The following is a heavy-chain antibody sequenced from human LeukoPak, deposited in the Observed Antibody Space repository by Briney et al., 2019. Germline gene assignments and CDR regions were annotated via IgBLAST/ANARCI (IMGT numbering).Heavy chain of an antibody. Sequence: GGSLRLSCAASGFTFSSYAMSWVRQAPGKGLEWGSPISGSGGSTSYADSVRGRLTLSRDTSKNTLYLQMNSLRSEDTAVYYCAKVDTMIVVVITGIDYWGQGTLVTVSS. V-gene: IGHV3-23*01. CDR1: GFTFSSYA. CDR2: ISGSGGST. CDR3: AKVDTMIVVVITGIDY. D-gene: IGHD3-22*01. J-gene: IGHJ4*02.